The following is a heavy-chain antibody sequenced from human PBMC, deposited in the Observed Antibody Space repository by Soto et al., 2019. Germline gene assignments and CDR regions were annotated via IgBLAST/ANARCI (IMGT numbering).Heavy chain of an antibody. CDR3: ARGERGAFDI. V-gene: IGHV3-74*01. D-gene: IGHD1-1*01. Sequence: EVQLVESGGGLVQPGESLRLSCAASGFTFSYDWMHWVRQAPGKGLVWVSRIHSDGSSTTYADAVKGRFTISRDNGRKTVYLQMTRFRVEKTAVYYCARGERGAFDIGGQGTVVTVSS. CDR1: GFTFSYDW. J-gene: IGHJ3*02. CDR2: IHSDGSST.